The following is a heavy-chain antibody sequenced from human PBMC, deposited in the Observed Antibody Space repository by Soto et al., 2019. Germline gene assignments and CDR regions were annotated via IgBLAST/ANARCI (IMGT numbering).Heavy chain of an antibody. CDR1: VYTFASYD. V-gene: IGHV1-8*01. CDR2: MNHTSRNT. D-gene: IGHD6-13*01. CDR3: ARGGDSSSWYYYYYGMDD. Sequence: ASVMASCKASVYTFASYDINWVRQATGQGLDCMGRMNHTSRNTCYAQNCQGRVTMNTTTPISTAYMELSSLRSEDTAVYYCARGGDSSSWYYYYYGMDDWREGTTVTVSS. J-gene: IGHJ6*04.